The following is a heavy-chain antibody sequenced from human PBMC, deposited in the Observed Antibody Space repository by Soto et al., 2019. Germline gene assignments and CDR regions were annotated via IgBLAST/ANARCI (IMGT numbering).Heavy chain of an antibody. CDR2: INPGNGDT. D-gene: IGHD2-2*01. Sequence: ASVKVSCKAXGYTFTSYGISWVRQAPGQRLEWMGWINPGNGDTKYSQKFQGRVTITRDTSATTAYMELSSLRSEDSAVFYCARTDCSSTSCYNYYYYGMDVWGQGTTVTVSS. CDR3: ARTDCSSTSCYNYYYYGMDV. J-gene: IGHJ6*02. V-gene: IGHV1-3*01. CDR1: GYTFTSYG.